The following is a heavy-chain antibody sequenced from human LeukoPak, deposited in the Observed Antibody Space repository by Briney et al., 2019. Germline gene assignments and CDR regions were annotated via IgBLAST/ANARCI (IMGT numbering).Heavy chain of an antibody. CDR2: IYYSGST. Sequence: SQTLSLTCTVSGGSISSGDYYWSWIRQPPGKGLEWIGYIYYSGSTYYNPSLKSRVTISVDTSKNQFSLKLSSVTAADTAVYYCARNWNYAGAAFDIWGQGTMVTLSS. V-gene: IGHV4-30-4*08. CDR3: ARNWNYAGAAFDI. CDR1: GGSISSGDYY. D-gene: IGHD1-7*01. J-gene: IGHJ3*02.